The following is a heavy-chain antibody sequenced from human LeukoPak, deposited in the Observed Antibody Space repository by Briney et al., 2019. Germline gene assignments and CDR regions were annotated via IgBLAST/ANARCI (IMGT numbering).Heavy chain of an antibody. J-gene: IGHJ3*02. CDR3: ASIVVVPAAMDAFDI. CDR2: INPNSGGT. V-gene: IGHV1-2*02. CDR1: GYTFTGYY. Sequence: ASVKVSCKASGYTFTGYYMHWVRQAPGQGLEWMGWINPNSGGTNYAQKFQGRVTMTRDTSISTAYMELSRLRSDDTAVYYCASIVVVPAAMDAFDIWGQGTMVTVSS. D-gene: IGHD2-2*01.